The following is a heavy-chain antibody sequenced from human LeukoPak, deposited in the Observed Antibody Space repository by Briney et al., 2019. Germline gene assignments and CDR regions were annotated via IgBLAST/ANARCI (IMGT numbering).Heavy chain of an antibody. CDR2: ISSSSSYI. V-gene: IGHV3-21*01. CDR1: GFTFSSYS. CDR3: AREAGLAFDI. J-gene: IGHJ3*02. Sequence: AGGSLRLSCAASGFTFSSYSMNWVRQAPGKGLEWVSSISSSSSYIYYADSVKGRFTISRDNAKNSLYLQMNSLRAEDTAVYYCAREAGLAFDIWGQGTMVTVSS.